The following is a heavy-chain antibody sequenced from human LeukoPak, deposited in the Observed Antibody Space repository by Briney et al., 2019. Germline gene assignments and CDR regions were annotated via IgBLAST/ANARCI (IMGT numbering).Heavy chain of an antibody. CDR3: GRWAEGFDF. D-gene: IGHD1-14*01. CDR1: GFSLTRYA. V-gene: IGHV3-23*01. J-gene: IGHJ4*02. Sequence: PGGSLRLSCAASGFSLTRYAMTWVRQAPGKGLEWVSSISGSGDTTYYADSVKGRFTISRDNAKNSLTLQMNSLRAEDTAVYFCGRWAEGFDFWGQGTLVTVSS. CDR2: ISGSGDTT.